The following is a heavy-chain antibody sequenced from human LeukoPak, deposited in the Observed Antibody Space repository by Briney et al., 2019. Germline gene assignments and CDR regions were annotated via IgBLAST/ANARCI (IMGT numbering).Heavy chain of an antibody. J-gene: IGHJ6*03. D-gene: IGHD1-26*01. CDR3: AKNRGAGSHYYYHMNV. V-gene: IGHV3-33*06. CDR1: GFTFSSYG. Sequence: GGSLRLSCAASGFTFSSYGMHWVRQAPGKGLEWVAVIWYGGSNKYYADSVKGRFTTSRDNSKNTLYLQLNSLRVEDTAVYYCAKNRGAGSHYYYHMNVWGKGTTVTVSS. CDR2: IWYGGSNK.